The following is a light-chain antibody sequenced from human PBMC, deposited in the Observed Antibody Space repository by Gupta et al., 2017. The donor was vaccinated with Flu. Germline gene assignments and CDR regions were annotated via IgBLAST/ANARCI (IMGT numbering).Light chain of an antibody. V-gene: IGKV3-11*01. CDR1: QSVATY. J-gene: IGKJ2*01. CDR2: DAS. Sequence: PGERATRSCRASQSVATYVAWYQKSPGQAPRLLMYDASNRATGIPARFSGSGSGTNFSLTISSLEPEDFTVYYCQQRSSWPTFGQGTKLEI. CDR3: QQRSSWPT.